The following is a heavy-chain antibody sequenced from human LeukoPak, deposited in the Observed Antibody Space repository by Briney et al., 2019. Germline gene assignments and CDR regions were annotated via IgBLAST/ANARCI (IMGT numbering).Heavy chain of an antibody. D-gene: IGHD3-10*01. J-gene: IGHJ6*03. V-gene: IGHV4-4*07. CDR3: ARGKAPYFYYYYYYMDV. CDR2: IYTSGST. Sequence: SETLSLTCTVSGGSISSYYWSWIRQPAGKGLEWIGRIYTSGSTNYNPSLKSRVTMSVDTSKNQFSLKLSSVTAADTAVYYCARGKAPYFYYYYYYMDVWGKGTTVTVSS. CDR1: GGSISSYY.